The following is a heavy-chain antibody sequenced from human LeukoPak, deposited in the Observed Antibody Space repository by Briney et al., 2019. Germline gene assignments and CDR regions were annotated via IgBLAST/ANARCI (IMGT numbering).Heavy chain of an antibody. CDR3: VTDRYSDSAFGD. J-gene: IGHJ4*02. V-gene: IGHV3-74*01. CDR2: INTDGSVT. Sequence: GSLRLSFAASGIPVSTFWMHWVRPAPGEGLVWVSRINTDGSVTNYADSVEGRFTISRDNAKNMLYLQMNDLRAEDTAVYYCVTDRYSDSAFGDWGQGTLVTVSS. D-gene: IGHD1-26*01. CDR1: GIPVSTFW.